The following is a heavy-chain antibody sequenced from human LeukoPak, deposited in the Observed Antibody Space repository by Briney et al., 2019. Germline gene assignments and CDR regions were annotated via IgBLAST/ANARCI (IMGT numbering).Heavy chain of an antibody. Sequence: GGSLRLSCAASGFTFSNAWMSWVRQAPGKGLEWVGRIKSKTDGGTTDYAAPVKGRFTISRDDSKNTLYLQMNSLKTEDTAVYYCPTAGGVKQQALDYWGQGTLVTVSS. D-gene: IGHD6-13*01. CDR3: PTAGGVKQQALDY. J-gene: IGHJ4*02. V-gene: IGHV3-15*01. CDR2: IKSKTDGGTT. CDR1: GFTFSNAW.